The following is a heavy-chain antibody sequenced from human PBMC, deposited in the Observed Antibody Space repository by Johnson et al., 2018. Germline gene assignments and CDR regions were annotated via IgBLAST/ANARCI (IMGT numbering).Heavy chain of an antibody. D-gene: IGHD6-13*01. CDR1: GFTFSSYN. V-gene: IGHV3-48*02. J-gene: IGHJ6*02. CDR3: ARGEQLKEPYYSYHGMDV. Sequence: VQLQESGGGLVQPGGSLRLSCAASGFTFSSYNMNWVRQAPGEGLQWVSHISESSSSIFYADSVKGRFTISRDNAQNSVYLQMNSLRDEDTAVYYCARGEQLKEPYYSYHGMDVWGQGTTVTVSS. CDR2: ISESSSSI.